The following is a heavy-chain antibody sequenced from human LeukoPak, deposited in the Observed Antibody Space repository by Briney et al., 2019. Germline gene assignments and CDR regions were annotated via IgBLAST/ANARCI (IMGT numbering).Heavy chain of an antibody. CDR1: GFTFSSYG. CDR2: IRCTGADT. V-gene: IGHV3-23*01. J-gene: IGHJ3*02. CDR3: AKDLNSDILGGDDAFDI. D-gene: IGHD3-9*01. Sequence: GGSLRLSCAASGFTFSSYGMHWVRQAPGKGLEWVSTIRCTGADTYSADSVKGRFTISRDNSKNTVYLQMNSLRVEDTAVYYCAKDLNSDILGGDDAFDIWGQGTMVIVSS.